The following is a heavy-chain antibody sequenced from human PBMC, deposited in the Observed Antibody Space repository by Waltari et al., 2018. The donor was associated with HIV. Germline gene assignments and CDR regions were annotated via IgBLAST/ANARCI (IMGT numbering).Heavy chain of an antibody. J-gene: IGHJ1*01. D-gene: IGHD3-3*01. CDR3: ARGPHTSIFGVVKYFQP. Sequence: QVQLQQWGTGLLMPSETLSLTCAVYGWSFTAYYWTWIRQSPGNGLEWIGEIDHSGSTNYNPSLKSRVTISVDASKNQCSLKLTSVTAADTGLYYCARGPHTSIFGVVKYFQPWGQGTLVIVSS. CDR1: GWSFTAYY. CDR2: IDHSGST. V-gene: IGHV4-34*02.